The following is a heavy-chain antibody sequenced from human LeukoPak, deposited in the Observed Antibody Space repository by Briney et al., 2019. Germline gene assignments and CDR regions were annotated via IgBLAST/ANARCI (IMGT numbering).Heavy chain of an antibody. CDR1: GGSFSGYY. V-gene: IGHV4-34*01. Sequence: PSETLSLTGAVYGGSFSGYYWSWIRQPPGKGLEWIGEINHSGSTNYNPSLKRRVTISVDTSKNQFSLKLSSVSAADTAVFYCARVSAGSVILDPWGQGTLVTVSS. CDR2: INHSGST. J-gene: IGHJ5*02. D-gene: IGHD3-16*01. CDR3: ARVSAGSVILDP.